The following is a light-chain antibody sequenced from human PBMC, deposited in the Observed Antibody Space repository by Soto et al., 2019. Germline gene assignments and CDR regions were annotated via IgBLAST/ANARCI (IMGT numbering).Light chain of an antibody. CDR1: SSDVGNYNL. Sequence: QSVLTQPASVSGSPGQSITISCTGTSSDVGNYNLVSWYQQHPGKAPKLMIYEVTRRPSGVSNRFSGSKSGNTASLTISGLQAEDEADYYCCSYAGSSTSVFGGGTKLTVL. J-gene: IGLJ2*01. V-gene: IGLV2-23*02. CDR2: EVT. CDR3: CSYAGSSTSV.